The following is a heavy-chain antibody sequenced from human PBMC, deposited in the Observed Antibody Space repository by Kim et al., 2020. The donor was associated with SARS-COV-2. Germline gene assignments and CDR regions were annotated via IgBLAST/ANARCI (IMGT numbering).Heavy chain of an antibody. D-gene: IGHD4-17*01. CDR1: GFTFSSYS. CDR3: ARDQATVTYYFDY. J-gene: IGHJ4*02. CDR2: ISSSSSYI. V-gene: IGHV3-21*01. Sequence: GGSLRLSCAASGFTFSSYSMNWVRQAPGKGLEWVSSISSSSSYIYYADSVKGRFTISRDNAKNSLYLQMNSLRAEDTAVYYCARDQATVTYYFDYWGQGTLVTVSS.